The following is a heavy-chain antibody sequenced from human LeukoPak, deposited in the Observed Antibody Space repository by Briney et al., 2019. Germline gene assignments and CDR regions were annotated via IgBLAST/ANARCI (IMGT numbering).Heavy chain of an antibody. CDR1: GFTFSSYG. CDR2: ISSSSSTI. Sequence: GGSLRLSCAASGFTFSSYGMNWVRQAPGKGLEWVSYISSSSSTIYYADSVKGRFTISRDNAKNSLYLQMNSLRDEDTAVYYCARDRDIVVVPAAPNMDVWGKGTTVTVSS. V-gene: IGHV3-48*02. CDR3: ARDRDIVVVPAAPNMDV. J-gene: IGHJ6*03. D-gene: IGHD2-2*01.